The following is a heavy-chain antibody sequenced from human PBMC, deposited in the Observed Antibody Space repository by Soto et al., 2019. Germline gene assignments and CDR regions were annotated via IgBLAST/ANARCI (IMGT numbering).Heavy chain of an antibody. D-gene: IGHD6-19*01. Sequence: SGPTLVNPTQTLTLTFTFSGFSLITILICVSWIRQPPGKALEWLALIDWDDDKYYSTSLKTRLTISKDTSKNQVVLTMTNMDPVDTATYYCARQQWLVTYIDYWGQGTLVTVSS. V-gene: IGHV2-70*01. CDR1: GFSLITILIC. CDR3: ARQQWLVTYIDY. J-gene: IGHJ4*02. CDR2: IDWDDDK.